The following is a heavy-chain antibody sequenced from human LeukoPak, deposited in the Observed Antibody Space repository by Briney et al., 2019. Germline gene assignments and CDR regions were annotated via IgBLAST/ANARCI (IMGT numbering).Heavy chain of an antibody. CDR2: IYSGGST. CDR3: AKDSLLRFLEWDIPSPADY. V-gene: IGHV3-66*02. Sequence: GGSLRLSCAASGFTVSSNYMSWVRQAPGKGLEWVSVIYSGGSTYYADSVKGRFTISRDNSKNTLYLQMNSLRAEDTAVYYCAKDSLLRFLEWDIPSPADYWGQGTLVTVSS. J-gene: IGHJ4*02. D-gene: IGHD3-3*01. CDR1: GFTVSSNY.